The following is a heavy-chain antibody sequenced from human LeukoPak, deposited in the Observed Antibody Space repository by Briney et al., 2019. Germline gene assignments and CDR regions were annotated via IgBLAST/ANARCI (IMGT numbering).Heavy chain of an antibody. J-gene: IGHJ4*02. CDR2: INHSGST. V-gene: IGHV4-34*01. CDR1: GGSFSGYY. Sequence: PSETLSLTCAVSGGSFSGYYWSWIRQPPGKGLGWIGEINHSGSTNYNPSLKGRVTISVDTSKNQFSLKLSSVTAADTAVYYCARGGLITIFGVASSLDYWGQGTLVTVSS. D-gene: IGHD3-3*01. CDR3: ARGGLITIFGVASSLDY.